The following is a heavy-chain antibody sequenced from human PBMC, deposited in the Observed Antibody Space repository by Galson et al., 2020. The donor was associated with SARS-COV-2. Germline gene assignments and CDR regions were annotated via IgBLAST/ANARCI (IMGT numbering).Heavy chain of an antibody. Sequence: GESLKISCAASGFTFSSYAMHWVRQAPGKGLEWVAVISYDGSNKYYADSVKGRFTISRDNSKNTLYLQMNSLRAEDTAVYYCARCISRTSHCYTFDYWGQGTLVTVSS. CDR1: GFTFSSYA. CDR3: ARCISRTSHCYTFDY. V-gene: IGHV3-30*04. J-gene: IGHJ4*02. D-gene: IGHD2-2*02. CDR2: ISYDGSNK.